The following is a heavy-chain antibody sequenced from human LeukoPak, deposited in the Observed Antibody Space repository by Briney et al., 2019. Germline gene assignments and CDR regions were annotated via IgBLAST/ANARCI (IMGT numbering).Heavy chain of an antibody. J-gene: IGHJ4*02. V-gene: IGHV3-23*01. CDR1: GFTFSSYA. Sequence: GGSLRLSCAASGFTFSSYAMSWVRQAPGKGVEWVSGISGSGDNTYYADSVKGRFTISRDNSKNTLYVQVNSLGTEDTAAYYCAKGSYYDSSGSFYFDYWGQGTLVTVSS. CDR3: AKGSYYDSSGSFYFDY. CDR2: ISGSGDNT. D-gene: IGHD3-22*01.